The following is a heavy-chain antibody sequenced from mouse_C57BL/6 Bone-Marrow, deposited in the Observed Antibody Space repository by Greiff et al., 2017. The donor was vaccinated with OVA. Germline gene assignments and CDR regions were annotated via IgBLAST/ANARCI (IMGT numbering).Heavy chain of an antibody. V-gene: IGHV1-69*01. CDR3: ARCGNYHLYFDY. D-gene: IGHD2-1*01. J-gene: IGHJ2*01. CDR1: GYTFTSYW. CDR2: IDPSDSYT. Sequence: QVHVKQPGAELVMPGASVKLSCKASGYTFTSYWMHWVKQRPGQGLEWIGEIDPSDSYTNYNQKFKGKSTLTVDKSSSTAYMQLSSLTSEDSAVYYCARCGNYHLYFDYWGQGTTLTVSS.